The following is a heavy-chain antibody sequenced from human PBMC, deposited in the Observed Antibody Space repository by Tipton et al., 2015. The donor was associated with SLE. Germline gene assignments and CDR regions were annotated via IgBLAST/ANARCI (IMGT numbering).Heavy chain of an antibody. Sequence: TPSLTCAVYGGSFSGYHWTWIRQPPGKGLEWIGEVYHSGRTDSNPSLKSRVTISVDTSKNQFSLNLTSVTAADTAVYYCARAVPRGSTSGYWYFDLWGRGTLVTVSS. J-gene: IGHJ2*01. V-gene: IGHV4-34*01. CDR3: ARAVPRGSTSGYWYFDL. D-gene: IGHD6-6*01. CDR1: GGSFSGYH. CDR2: VYHSGRT.